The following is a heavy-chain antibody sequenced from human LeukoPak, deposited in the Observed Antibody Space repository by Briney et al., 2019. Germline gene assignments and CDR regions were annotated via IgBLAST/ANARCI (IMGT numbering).Heavy chain of an antibody. CDR1: GGSISSVDYY. Sequence: SETLSLTCTVSGGSISSVDYYWSWIRQPPGRGLEWIGYIYYSGSTYYDPSLKSRVMISVDASKNQFSLKLSSVTAADTAVYYCARLGIDYDILTGYIPDAFDIWGQGTMVTVSS. CDR3: ARLGIDYDILTGYIPDAFDI. D-gene: IGHD3-9*01. V-gene: IGHV4-30-4*01. J-gene: IGHJ3*02. CDR2: IYYSGST.